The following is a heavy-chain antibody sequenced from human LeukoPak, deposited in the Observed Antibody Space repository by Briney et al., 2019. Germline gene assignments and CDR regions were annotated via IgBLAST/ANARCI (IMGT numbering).Heavy chain of an antibody. Sequence: PGGSLRLSCAAPGFTFSSYTMHWVRQAPGKGLEWVAVISYDGSNKYYADSVKGRFTISRDNSKNTLYLQMNSLRAEDAAVYYCASLNVDTAMVTDYWGQGTLVTVSS. J-gene: IGHJ4*02. CDR1: GFTFSSYT. V-gene: IGHV3-30*04. CDR3: ASLNVDTAMVTDY. D-gene: IGHD5-18*01. CDR2: ISYDGSNK.